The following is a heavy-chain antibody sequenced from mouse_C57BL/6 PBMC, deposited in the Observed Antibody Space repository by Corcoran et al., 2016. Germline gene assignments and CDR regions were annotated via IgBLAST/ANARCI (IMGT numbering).Heavy chain of an antibody. CDR3: ARREGYDGPFDV. CDR2: INPNNGGT. D-gene: IGHD2-2*01. J-gene: IGHJ1*03. V-gene: IGHV1-26*01. Sequence: EVQLQQSGPELVKPGASVKISCKASGYTFTDYYMNWVKQSHGKSLEWIGDINPNNGGTSYNQKFKGKATLNVDKSSSTAYMELRSLTSEDSAVYYCARREGYDGPFDVLGTGTTVTVSS. CDR1: GYTFTDYY.